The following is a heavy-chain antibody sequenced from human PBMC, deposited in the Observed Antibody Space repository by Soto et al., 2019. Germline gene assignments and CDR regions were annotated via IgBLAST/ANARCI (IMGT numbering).Heavy chain of an antibody. CDR2: IDWDDDK. V-gene: IGHV2-70*11. J-gene: IGHJ3*02. CDR1: GFSLSTSGMC. Sequence: SGPTLVNPTQTLTLTCTFSGFSLSTSGMCVSWIRQPPGKALEWLARIDWDDDKYYSTSLKTRLTISKDTSKNQVVLTMTNMDPVDTATYYCARYRLYPGDRYAFDIWGQGTMVTVSS. D-gene: IGHD3-10*01. CDR3: ARYRLYPGDRYAFDI.